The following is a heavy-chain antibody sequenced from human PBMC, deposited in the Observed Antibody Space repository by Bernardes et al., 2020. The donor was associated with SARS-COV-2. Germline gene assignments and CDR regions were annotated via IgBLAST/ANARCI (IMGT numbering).Heavy chain of an antibody. CDR3: ARLKVLRHLDWSLSWLEFYFDS. CDR1: GTSITNDSFR. D-gene: IGHD3-9*01. Sequence: SETLSLTCSVSGTSITNDSFRWGWIRQPKGKELEWIGSLSYGGNIYYNPSLRSRVTISADTSATQFSLKLTSVTAADTAVYFCARLKVLRHLDWSLSWLEFYFDSWGKGTLVTVSS. CDR2: LSYGGNI. V-gene: IGHV4-39*01. J-gene: IGHJ4*02.